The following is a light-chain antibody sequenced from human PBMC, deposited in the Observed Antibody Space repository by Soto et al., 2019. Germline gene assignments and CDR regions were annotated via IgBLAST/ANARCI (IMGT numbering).Light chain of an antibody. V-gene: IGKV3-15*01. J-gene: IGKJ1*01. CDR1: QSVSSN. CDR3: QQYNNWPWT. CDR2: GAS. Sequence: EIVMTQSPATLSVSPGERATLSCRASQSVSSNLAWYQQKPGQTPRLLIYGASTRATGIPARFSGSRSGTEFTLIISSLQSEDFAVYYWQQYNNWPWTFGQGTKVQIK.